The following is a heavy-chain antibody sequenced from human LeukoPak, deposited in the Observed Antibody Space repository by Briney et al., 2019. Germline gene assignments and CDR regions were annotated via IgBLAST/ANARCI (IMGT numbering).Heavy chain of an antibody. CDR3: ARTLRGYSYGPFDY. CDR2: IYYSGST. D-gene: IGHD5-18*01. Sequence: SETLSLTCTVSGGSISGYYWSWIRQPPGKGLEWIGYIYYSGSTNYNPSLKSRVTISVDTPKNQFSLKLSSVTAAHTAVYYCARTLRGYSYGPFDYWGQGTLVTVSS. V-gene: IGHV4-59*01. CDR1: GGSISGYY. J-gene: IGHJ4*02.